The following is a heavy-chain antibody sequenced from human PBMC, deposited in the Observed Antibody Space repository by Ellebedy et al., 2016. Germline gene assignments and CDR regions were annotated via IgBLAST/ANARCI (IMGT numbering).Heavy chain of an antibody. J-gene: IGHJ4*02. D-gene: IGHD3-22*01. CDR1: GLPFSTFF. CDR3: AREDYYDSYGYFVY. V-gene: IGHV3-23*01. Sequence: GGSLRLXXAVSGLPFSTFFMSWVRQAPGKGLEWVATISANGNKRDLADSVQGRFTISRDNSKNTLSLQMNILRADDTAVYYCAREDYYDSYGYFVYWGQGTLVTVSS. CDR2: ISANGNKR.